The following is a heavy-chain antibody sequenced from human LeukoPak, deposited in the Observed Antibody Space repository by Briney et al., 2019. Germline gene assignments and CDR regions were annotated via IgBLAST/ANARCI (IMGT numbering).Heavy chain of an antibody. V-gene: IGHV1-69*04. D-gene: IGHD2/OR15-2a*01. CDR3: ASGGGGGNRVA. Sequence: ASVKVSCKASGGTFSSYAISWVRQAPGQGLEWMGRIIPILGIANYAQKFQGRVTITADKSTSTAYMELSSLRSEDTAVYYCASGGGGGNRVAWGQGTLVTVSS. J-gene: IGHJ4*02. CDR1: GGTFSSYA. CDR2: IIPILGIA.